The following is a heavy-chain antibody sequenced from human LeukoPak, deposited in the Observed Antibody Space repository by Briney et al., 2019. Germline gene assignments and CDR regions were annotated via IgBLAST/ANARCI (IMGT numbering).Heavy chain of an antibody. J-gene: IGHJ4*02. Sequence: PGGSLRLSCAASGFTFSSYAMNWVRQAPGKGLEWVSSISTSSSYIYYADSVKGRFTISRDNAKNSLYLQMNSLRAEDTAVYYCARDSITIEFDYWGQGTLVTVSS. D-gene: IGHD3-10*01. CDR3: ARDSITIEFDY. CDR2: ISTSSSYI. CDR1: GFTFSSYA. V-gene: IGHV3-21*01.